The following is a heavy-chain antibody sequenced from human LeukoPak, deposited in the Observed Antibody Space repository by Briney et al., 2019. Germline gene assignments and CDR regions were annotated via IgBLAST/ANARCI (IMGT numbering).Heavy chain of an antibody. D-gene: IGHD2-15*01. J-gene: IGHJ4*02. CDR3: ASQSRYCSGDSFYSFDY. CDR1: GLKFSSYW. V-gene: IGHV3-7*01. Sequence: GGSLRLSCAASGLKFSSYWMSWVGQAQGKGLEWVANIKQDGSDKYYVYSVKSRFTISRDNAKNSLYLQMNSLRAEDTAVYYCASQSRYCSGDSFYSFDYWGQGTLVTVSS. CDR2: IKQDGSDK.